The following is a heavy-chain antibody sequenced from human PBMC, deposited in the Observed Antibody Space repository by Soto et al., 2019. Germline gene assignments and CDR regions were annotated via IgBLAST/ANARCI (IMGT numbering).Heavy chain of an antibody. Sequence: QITLKESGPPLVKPTQTLTLTCTFSGFSLSTSGVGVGWIRQPPGKALEWLALIYWDDDKRYSPSLKSRLTITKDTTKNQVVLTMTNMDPVDTTTYCCAHTKGPYGMDVWGQGTTVTVSS. CDR2: IYWDDDK. CDR1: GFSLSTSGVG. CDR3: AHTKGPYGMDV. V-gene: IGHV2-5*02. J-gene: IGHJ6*02.